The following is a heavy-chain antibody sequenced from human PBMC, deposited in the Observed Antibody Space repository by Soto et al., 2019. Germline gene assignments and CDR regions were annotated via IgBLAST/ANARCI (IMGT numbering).Heavy chain of an antibody. D-gene: IGHD6-13*01. CDR1: GFTFSSYA. CDR3: AKDMIAAAGELNWFDP. J-gene: IGHJ5*02. CDR2: ISGSGGST. V-gene: IGHV3-23*01. Sequence: PGGSLRLSCAASGFTFSSYAMSWVRQSPGKGLEWVSAISGSGGSTYYADSVKGRFTISRDNSKNTLYLQMNSLRAEDTAVYYCAKDMIAAAGELNWFDPWGQGTLVTVSS.